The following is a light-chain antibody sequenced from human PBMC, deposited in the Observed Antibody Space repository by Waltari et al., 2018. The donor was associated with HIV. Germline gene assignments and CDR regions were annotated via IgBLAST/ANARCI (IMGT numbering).Light chain of an antibody. CDR2: DTP. V-gene: IGKV3D-15*01. CDR3: QQYHVRSRLT. Sequence: IQLTQSPAALSVSPGERAVLSCRASQTVSGDLAWYQFHPGQAPTLLVYDTPVRATGVPVRFRGSGSGTDFTLTISGLQSEDFAVYYCQQYHVRSRLTFGGGT. J-gene: IGKJ4*01. CDR1: QTVSGD.